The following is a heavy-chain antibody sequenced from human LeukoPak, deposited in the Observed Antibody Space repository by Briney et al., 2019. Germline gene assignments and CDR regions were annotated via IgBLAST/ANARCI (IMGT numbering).Heavy chain of an antibody. J-gene: IGHJ4*02. D-gene: IGHD1-26*01. V-gene: IGHV3-74*01. CDR3: VRDLGGRLGH. CDR1: GFTFSSNW. Sequence: GSLRLSCAASGFTFSSNWMHWVRQAPGKGLVWVSRSNEDGSTTNYADSVKGRFTISRDNAKNTLYLQMNSLTAEDTAVYYCVRDLGGRLGHWGQGALVTVSS. CDR2: SNEDGSTT.